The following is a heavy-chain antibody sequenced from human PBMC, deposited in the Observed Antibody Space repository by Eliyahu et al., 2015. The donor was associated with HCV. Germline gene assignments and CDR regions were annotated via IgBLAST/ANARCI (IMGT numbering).Heavy chain of an antibody. J-gene: IGHJ4*02. CDR1: GFPFRSYW. V-gene: IGHV3-7*03. Sequence: EVQLVXSGGALVQPGGSLRLSCAASGFPFRSYWMSWVRQAPGKGLEWVANIKQDGSVKYYVDSVKGRFTISRDNARNSLFLQMNSLTVEDTAIYYCAKEGNIESFDYWGQGTLVTVSS. CDR3: AKEGNIESFDY. CDR2: IKQDGSVK.